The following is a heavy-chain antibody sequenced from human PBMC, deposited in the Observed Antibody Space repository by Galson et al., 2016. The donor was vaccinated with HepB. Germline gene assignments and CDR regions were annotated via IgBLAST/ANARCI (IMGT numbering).Heavy chain of an antibody. J-gene: IGHJ3*01. CDR3: ARGVNSFGSGSYIAFDV. CDR2: INHSGST. D-gene: IGHD1-26*01. V-gene: IGHV4-34*01. CDR1: GGSFSGYY. Sequence: EPLSLTCGVYGGSFSGYYWSWIRQPPGKGLECIGEINHSGSTNYNPSLKSRVTLSAETSKNHFSLKLSSVTAADTAVYYCARGVNSFGSGSYIAFDVWGQGTMVTVSS.